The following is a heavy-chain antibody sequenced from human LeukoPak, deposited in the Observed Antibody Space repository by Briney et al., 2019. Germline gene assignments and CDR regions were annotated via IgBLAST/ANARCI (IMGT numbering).Heavy chain of an antibody. J-gene: IGHJ4*02. Sequence: GGSLRLSCAASGFTFSNYWMSWVRQAPGKGLEWVANIKQDGSEKYYVDSVKGRFTISRDNAKNSLYMQMNSLRAEDTAVYYCARDRRISMVRGVPPFDYWGQGALVTVSS. D-gene: IGHD3-10*01. CDR3: ARDRRISMVRGVPPFDY. V-gene: IGHV3-7*04. CDR1: GFTFSNYW. CDR2: IKQDGSEK.